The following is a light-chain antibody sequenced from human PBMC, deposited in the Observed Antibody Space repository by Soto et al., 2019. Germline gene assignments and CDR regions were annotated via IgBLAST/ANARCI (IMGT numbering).Light chain of an antibody. CDR1: SSNIGATFD. CDR2: GNT. J-gene: IGLJ1*01. Sequence: QSVLTQPPSVSGAPGQRITISCTGSSSNIGATFDVHWYQQIPGTTPKLLIYGNTNRPSGVPDRFSGSKSGTSASLAITGLQAEDEADYYCQSYDSGLSASVFGTGTKVTVL. V-gene: IGLV1-40*01. CDR3: QSYDSGLSASV.